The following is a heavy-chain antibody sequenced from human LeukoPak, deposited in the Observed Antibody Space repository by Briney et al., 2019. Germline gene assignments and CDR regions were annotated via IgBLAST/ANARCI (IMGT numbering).Heavy chain of an antibody. Sequence: GGSLRLSCAASGFTFSSNWMSWIRQAPGKGLEWVANINQDGSEKYYADSVKGRFTISRDNAKNSLYLQMNSLRAEDTAVYYCARAPYSSGWYGFDHWSQGTLVTVSS. CDR2: INQDGSEK. D-gene: IGHD6-19*01. J-gene: IGHJ4*02. CDR1: GFTFSSNW. CDR3: ARAPYSSGWYGFDH. V-gene: IGHV3-7*01.